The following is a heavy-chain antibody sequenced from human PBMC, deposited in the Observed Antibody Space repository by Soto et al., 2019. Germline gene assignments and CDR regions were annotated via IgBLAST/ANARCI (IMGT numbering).Heavy chain of an antibody. CDR2: INPNSGGT. J-gene: IGHJ6*02. V-gene: IGHV1-2*02. Sequence: GASVKVSCKASGYTFTGYYMHWVRQAPGQGLEWMGWINPNSGGTNYAQKFQGRVTMTRDTSISTAYTELSRLRSDDTAVYYCARDHPTAGYYYYGMDVWGQGTTVTVSS. CDR3: ARDHPTAGYYYYGMDV. CDR1: GYTFTGYY.